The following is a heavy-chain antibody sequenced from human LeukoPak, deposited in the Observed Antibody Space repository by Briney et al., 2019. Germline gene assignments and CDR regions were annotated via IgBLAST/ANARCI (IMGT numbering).Heavy chain of an antibody. CDR1: GGSISSYY. CDR2: IYYSGST. J-gene: IGHJ5*02. Sequence: ASETLSLTCTVSGGSISSYYWSWLRQPPGKGLEWIGYIYYSGSTNYNPSLKSRVTISVDTSKNQFSLKLSSVTAADTAVYYCARDKYDLGFDPWGQGTLVTVSS. D-gene: IGHD3-3*01. CDR3: ARDKYDLGFDP. V-gene: IGHV4-59*01.